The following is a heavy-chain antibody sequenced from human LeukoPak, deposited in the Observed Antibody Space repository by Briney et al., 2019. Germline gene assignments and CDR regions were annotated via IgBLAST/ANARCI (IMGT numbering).Heavy chain of an antibody. V-gene: IGHV3-48*03. CDR2: ISSTSSSI. CDR3: VSAFGGLLDY. CDR1: GFTFSSYE. D-gene: IGHD2-15*01. J-gene: IGHJ4*02. Sequence: GGSLRLSCAASGFTFSSYEMNWVRQAPGKGLEWISYISSTSSSIYSADSVKGRFTISRDKAKNSLHLQMNSLRAEDTATYYCVSAFGGLLDYWGQGTLVTVSS.